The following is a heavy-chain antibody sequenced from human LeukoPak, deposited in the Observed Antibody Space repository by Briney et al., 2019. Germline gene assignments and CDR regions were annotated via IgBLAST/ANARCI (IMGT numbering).Heavy chain of an antibody. Sequence: GGCLRLSCAASGFIFDDYTMHWVRQAPGKGLEWVSLISWDGGSTYYADSVRGRFTISRDNSKNSLSLQMNSLRAEDTALYYCAKDGKNYFDYWGQGTLVTVSS. CDR1: GFIFDDYT. CDR3: AKDGKNYFDY. J-gene: IGHJ4*02. CDR2: ISWDGGST. V-gene: IGHV3-43*01.